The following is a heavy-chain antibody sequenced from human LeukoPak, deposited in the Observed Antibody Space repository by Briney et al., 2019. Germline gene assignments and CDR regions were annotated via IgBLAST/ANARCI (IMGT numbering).Heavy chain of an antibody. J-gene: IGHJ6*03. CDR1: GYTFTSYA. CDR3: AREGNYSSGWYWGSLYYYYYYMDV. D-gene: IGHD6-19*01. CDR2: INTNTGNP. V-gene: IGHV7-4-1*02. Sequence: ASVKVSCKASGYTFTSYAMNWVRQAPGQGLEWMGWINTNTGNPTYAQGFTGRFVFSLDTPVSTAYLQTSSLKAEDTAVYYCAREGNYSSGWYWGSLYYYYYYMDVWGKGTTVTVSS.